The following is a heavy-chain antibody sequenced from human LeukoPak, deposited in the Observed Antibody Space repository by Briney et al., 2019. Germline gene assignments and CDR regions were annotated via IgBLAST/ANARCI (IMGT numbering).Heavy chain of an antibody. CDR1: GYSISSGYY. Sequence: SETLSLTCAVSGYSISSGYYWGWIRQPPGKGLEWIGSIYHSGNTNYNPSLKSRVTISVDTSKNQFSPKVSSVTAADTALYYCARWYSSSGYLDYWGQGTLVTVSS. J-gene: IGHJ4*02. CDR2: IYHSGNT. CDR3: ARWYSSSGYLDY. D-gene: IGHD6-6*01. V-gene: IGHV4-38-2*01.